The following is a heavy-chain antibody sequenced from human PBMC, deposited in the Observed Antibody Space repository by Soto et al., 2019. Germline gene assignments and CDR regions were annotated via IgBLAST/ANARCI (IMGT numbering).Heavy chain of an antibody. J-gene: IGHJ4*02. CDR3: ARDRARHYYDSSGYSPLVY. D-gene: IGHD3-22*01. V-gene: IGHV1-18*01. CDR2: ISAYNGNT. Sequence: RASVKVSCKASGYTFTSYGISWVRQAPGQGLEWMGWISAYNGNTNYAQKLQGRVTMTTDTSTSTAYMELRSLRSDDTAVYYCARDRARHYYDSSGYSPLVYWGQGTLVTVSS. CDR1: GYTFTSYG.